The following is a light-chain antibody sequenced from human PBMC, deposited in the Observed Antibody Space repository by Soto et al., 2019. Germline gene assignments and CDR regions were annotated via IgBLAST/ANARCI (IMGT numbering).Light chain of an antibody. Sequence: EIQMTQSPSSLSASVGDRVTITCRASQSISNYLAWYQQKPGKDPNLLLYAASTLQTGVPARFSGSGSGTDFTLTISRLEPEDVATYYCQQYSSAPRTFGQGTKVEIK. CDR3: QQYSSAPRT. CDR2: AAS. CDR1: QSISNY. J-gene: IGKJ1*01. V-gene: IGKV1-27*01.